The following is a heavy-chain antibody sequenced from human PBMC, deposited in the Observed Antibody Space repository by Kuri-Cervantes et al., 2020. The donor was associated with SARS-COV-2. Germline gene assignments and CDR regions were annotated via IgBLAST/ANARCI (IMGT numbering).Heavy chain of an antibody. V-gene: IGHV3-30*03. J-gene: IGHJ6*02. CDR2: ISYDGSNK. Sequence: GESLKISCAASGFTFSSYGMHWVRRAPGKGLEWVAVISYDGSNKYYADSVKGRFTISRDNSKNTLYLQMNSLRAEDTAVYYCARYGFGYSTFYGMDVWGQGTTVTVSS. CDR3: ARYGFGYSTFYGMDV. D-gene: IGHD6-13*01. CDR1: GFTFSSYG.